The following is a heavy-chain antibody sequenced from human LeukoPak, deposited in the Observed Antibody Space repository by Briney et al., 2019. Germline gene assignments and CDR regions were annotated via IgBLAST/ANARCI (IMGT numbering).Heavy chain of an antibody. V-gene: IGHV1-2*02. Sequence: ASVKVSCKASGYTFTGYYMHWVRQAPGQGLEWMGWINPNSGSTNYAQKFQGRVTMTRDTSISTAYMELSRLRSDDTAVYYCARDIYGSGSYYDYWGQGTLVTVSS. D-gene: IGHD3-10*01. CDR2: INPNSGST. J-gene: IGHJ4*02. CDR3: ARDIYGSGSYYDY. CDR1: GYTFTGYY.